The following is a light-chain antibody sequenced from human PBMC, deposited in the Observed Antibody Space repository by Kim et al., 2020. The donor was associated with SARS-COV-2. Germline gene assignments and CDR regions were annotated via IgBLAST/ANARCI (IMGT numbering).Light chain of an antibody. CDR2: GAS. CDR3: QQYSSSPAT. V-gene: IGKV3-20*01. Sequence: SPGERPTRACRASQSVSSNYLAWYQKKPGQAPRLLIYGASSRATGIPDRFSGSGSGTDFTLTITRLEPEDFAVYYCQQYSSSPATFGQGTKVDIK. J-gene: IGKJ1*01. CDR1: QSVSSNY.